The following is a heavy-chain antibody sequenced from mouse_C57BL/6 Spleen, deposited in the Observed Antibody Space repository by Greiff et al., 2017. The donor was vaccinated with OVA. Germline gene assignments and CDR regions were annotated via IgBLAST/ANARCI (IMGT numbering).Heavy chain of an antibody. Sequence: VQLQQSGAELARPGASVKLSCKASGYTFTSYGISWVKQRTGQGLEWIGEIYPRSGNTYYNEKFKGKATLTADKSSSTAYMELRSLTSEDSAVYFCARSRDGSSYFDGWGTGTTVTGSS. D-gene: IGHD1-1*01. V-gene: IGHV1-81*01. CDR2: IYPRSGNT. CDR3: ARSRDGSSYFDG. CDR1: GYTFTSYG. J-gene: IGHJ1*03.